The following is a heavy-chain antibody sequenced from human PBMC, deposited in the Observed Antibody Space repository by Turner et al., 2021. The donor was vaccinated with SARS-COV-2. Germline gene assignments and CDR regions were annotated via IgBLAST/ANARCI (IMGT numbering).Heavy chain of an antibody. D-gene: IGHD1-26*01. V-gene: IGHV3-48*03. CDR1: GFTFSSYE. CDR3: AREVVGAIHGMDV. Sequence: EVQLVESGGGLVKRGGSLRLSCAASGFTFSSYEMNWVRQAPGKGLEWVSYISRSGSTIYYADSVKGRFTISRDNAKNSLYLQMNSLRAEDTAVYYCAREVVGAIHGMDVWGQGTTVTVSS. CDR2: ISRSGSTI. J-gene: IGHJ6*02.